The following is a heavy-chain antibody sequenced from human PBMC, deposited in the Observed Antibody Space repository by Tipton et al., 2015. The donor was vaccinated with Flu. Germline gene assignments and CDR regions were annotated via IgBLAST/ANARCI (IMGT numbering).Heavy chain of an antibody. CDR3: VRGMLV. J-gene: IGHJ6*04. Sequence: SLRLSCAASGFTSGNYAMSWVRQAPGKGLEWVANINEDGSKIHYVGSVKGRFTISRDNAKNLGYLQMNSLSVEDTAVYYCVRGMLVWGKGSTVTVSS. CDR1: GFTSGNYA. D-gene: IGHD2-8*01. CDR2: INEDGSKI. V-gene: IGHV3-7*01.